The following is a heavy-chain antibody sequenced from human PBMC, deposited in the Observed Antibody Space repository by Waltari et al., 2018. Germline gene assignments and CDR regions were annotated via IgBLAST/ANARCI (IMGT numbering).Heavy chain of an antibody. CDR1: GGSISRGGYY. D-gene: IGHD3-22*01. V-gene: IGHV4-31*03. CDR2: IYYSGST. Sequence: QVQLQESGPGLVKPSQTLSLTCTVSGGSISRGGYYWSWIRQHPGKGLEWIGYIYYSGSTYYNPSLKSRVTISVDTSKNQFSLKLSSVTAADTAVYYCAREGDSSGYFFDYWGQGTLVTVSS. J-gene: IGHJ4*02. CDR3: AREGDSSGYFFDY.